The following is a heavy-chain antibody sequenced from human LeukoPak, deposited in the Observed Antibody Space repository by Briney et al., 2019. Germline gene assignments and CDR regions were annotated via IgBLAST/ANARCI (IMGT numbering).Heavy chain of an antibody. Sequence: GGSLRLSCAASGFTFSSYAMSWVRQAPGKGLEWVSAFSGSGGSTYYADSVKGRFTISRDNSKNTLYLQMNSLRAEDTAVYYCAKDQGHYYDSSGYFNWFDPWGQGTLVTVSS. CDR2: FSGSGGST. J-gene: IGHJ5*02. CDR1: GFTFSSYA. CDR3: AKDQGHYYDSSGYFNWFDP. V-gene: IGHV3-23*01. D-gene: IGHD3-22*01.